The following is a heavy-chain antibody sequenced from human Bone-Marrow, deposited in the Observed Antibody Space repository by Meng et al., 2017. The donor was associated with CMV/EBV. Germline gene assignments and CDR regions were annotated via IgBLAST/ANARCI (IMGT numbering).Heavy chain of an antibody. V-gene: IGHV3-69-1*01. CDR1: GFTFSDYY. CDR2: ISSSSTI. J-gene: IGHJ4*02. CDR3: ARDSWTRSDFDY. Sequence: GGSLRLSCAASGFTFSDYYMNWVRQAPGKGLEWVSSISSSSTIYYADSVKGRFTISRDNAKNSLYLQMNSLRAEDTAVYYCARDSWTRSDFDYWGQGTLVTVSS. D-gene: IGHD6-13*01.